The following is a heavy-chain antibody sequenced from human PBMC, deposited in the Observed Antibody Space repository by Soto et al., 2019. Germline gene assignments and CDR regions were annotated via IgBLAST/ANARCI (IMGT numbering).Heavy chain of an antibody. CDR1: GFTFSSYA. CDR2: ISGSGGST. J-gene: IGHJ4*02. Sequence: GGSLRLSCAASGFTFSSYAMSWVRQAPRKGLEWVSAISGSGGSTYYADSVKGRFTISRDNSKNTLYLQMNSLRAEDTAVYYCAKGVGSGYYYGYWGQGTLVTVSS. D-gene: IGHD3-22*01. CDR3: AKGVGSGYYYGY. V-gene: IGHV3-23*01.